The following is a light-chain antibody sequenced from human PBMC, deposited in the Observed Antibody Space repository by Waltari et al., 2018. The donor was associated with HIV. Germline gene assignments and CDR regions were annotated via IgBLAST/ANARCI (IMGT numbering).Light chain of an antibody. CDR3: AAWDDRLLWV. J-gene: IGLJ3*02. CDR2: RND. V-gene: IGLV1-47*01. CDR1: RPNIGDHF. Sequence: QSVLTQPHSASGPAGLRVTIPCSGSRPNIGDHFVYWFQQLPGTAPKLLISRNDQRPSGVPDRFSGSKSGTSASLAISGLRSEDEADYYCAAWDDRLLWVFGGGTILTVL.